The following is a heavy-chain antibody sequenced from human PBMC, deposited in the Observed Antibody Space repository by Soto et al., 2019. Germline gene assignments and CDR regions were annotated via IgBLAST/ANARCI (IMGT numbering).Heavy chain of an antibody. CDR2: ISYDGSNK. J-gene: IGHJ3*02. D-gene: IGHD3-10*01. V-gene: IGHV3-30-3*01. CDR3: ARARPYYGSADDAFDI. Sequence: QVQLVESGGGVVQPGRSLRLSCAASGFTFSSYAMHWVRQAPGKGLEWVAVISYDGSNKYYADSVKGRFTISRDNSKNTLYLQMNSLRAEDTAVYYCARARPYYGSADDAFDIWGQGTMVTVSS. CDR1: GFTFSSYA.